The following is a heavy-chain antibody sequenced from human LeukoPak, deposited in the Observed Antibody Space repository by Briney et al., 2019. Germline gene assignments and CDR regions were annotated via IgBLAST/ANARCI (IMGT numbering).Heavy chain of an antibody. D-gene: IGHD3-10*01. J-gene: IGHJ4*02. CDR1: GGSISSYY. CDR3: ARTLWFGDRYYFDY. Sequence: PSETLSLTCTVSGGSISSYYWSWIRQPPGKGLEWIGYIYYSGSTNYNPSLKSRVTISVDTSKNQFSLKLSSVTAADTAVYYCARTLWFGDRYYFDYWGQGTLVTVSS. V-gene: IGHV4-59*01. CDR2: IYYSGST.